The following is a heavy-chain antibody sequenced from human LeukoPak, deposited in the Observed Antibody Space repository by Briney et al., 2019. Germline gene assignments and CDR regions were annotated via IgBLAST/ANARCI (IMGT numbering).Heavy chain of an antibody. Sequence: GGSLRLSCAASGFTFDDYAMHWVRQAPGKGLEWVPLISWDGGSTYYADSVKGRFTISRDNSKNSLYLQMNSLRAEDTALYYCAKDIRAGAYAFDIRGQGTMVTVSS. J-gene: IGHJ3*02. CDR2: ISWDGGST. CDR3: AKDIRAGAYAFDI. V-gene: IGHV3-43D*04. D-gene: IGHD3-10*01. CDR1: GFTFDDYA.